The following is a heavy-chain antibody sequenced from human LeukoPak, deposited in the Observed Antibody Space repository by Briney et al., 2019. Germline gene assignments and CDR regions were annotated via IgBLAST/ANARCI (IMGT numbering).Heavy chain of an antibody. CDR1: GYTFTTYG. Sequence: ASVKVSCKASGYTFTTYGFTWVRQAPGQGLEWMGWISAYNGNTNYAQKFQGRATMTTDTSTSTAYMELRSLRSDDTAVYYCARDQERYSSGWSFDYWGQGTLVAVSS. CDR3: ARDQERYSSGWSFDY. D-gene: IGHD6-19*01. J-gene: IGHJ4*02. CDR2: ISAYNGNT. V-gene: IGHV1-18*01.